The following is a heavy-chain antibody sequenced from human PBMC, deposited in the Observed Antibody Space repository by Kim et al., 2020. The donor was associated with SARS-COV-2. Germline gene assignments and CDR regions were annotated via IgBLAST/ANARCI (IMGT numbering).Heavy chain of an antibody. CDR3: ASLSGSYYDAF. Sequence: GGSLRLSCAASGFTFSNYNMNWVRQAPGKGLEWVSSISSSSSYIYYADSVKGRFTISRDNAKNSLYLQMNSLRAEDTAVYYCASLSGSYYDAFWGQGTL. CDR1: GFTFSNYN. J-gene: IGHJ4*02. V-gene: IGHV3-21*01. CDR2: ISSSSSYI. D-gene: IGHD1-26*01.